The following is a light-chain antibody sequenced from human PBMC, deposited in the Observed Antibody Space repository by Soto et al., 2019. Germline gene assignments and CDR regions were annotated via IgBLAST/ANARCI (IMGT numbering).Light chain of an antibody. CDR2: AAS. J-gene: IGKJ2*03. V-gene: IGKV3-15*01. CDR3: QQNIDGPPYS. Sequence: EIVMTPSPATLSVSQGESATLSCRASQTDGSNLIWYKQNPGQPHRLLIYAASTRATVYTDKFSCSGFVREFTLTITSLQSEEFAVYYCQQNIDGPPYSFGQGTMVDIK. CDR1: QTDGSN.